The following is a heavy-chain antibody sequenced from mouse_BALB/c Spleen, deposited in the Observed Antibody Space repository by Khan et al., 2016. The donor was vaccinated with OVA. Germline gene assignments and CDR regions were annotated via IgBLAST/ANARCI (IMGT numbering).Heavy chain of an antibody. CDR3: ARGGLGRGFAY. V-gene: IGHV1-9*01. J-gene: IGHJ3*01. D-gene: IGHD4-1*01. Sequence: QVQLQQSGAELMKPGASVKISCKATGYTFSSYWIEWVKQRPGHGLEWIGEILPGSGSTNYNEKFKGKATFTADTSSNTAYMQLSRLTSEDSAVNYCARGGLGRGFAYWGQGTLVTVSA. CDR2: ILPGSGST. CDR1: GYTFSSYW.